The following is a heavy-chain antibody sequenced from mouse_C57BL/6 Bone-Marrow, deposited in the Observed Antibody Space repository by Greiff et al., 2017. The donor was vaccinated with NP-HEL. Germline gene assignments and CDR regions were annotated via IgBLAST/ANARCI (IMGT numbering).Heavy chain of an antibody. CDR1: GYTFTDYY. J-gene: IGHJ2*01. D-gene: IGHD1-1*01. CDR2: IYPGSGNT. CDR3: ATVYYGSSFYYFDY. Sequence: QVQLQQSGAELVRPGASVKLSCKASGYTFTDYYINWVKQRPGQGLEWIARIYPGSGNTYYNEKFKGKATLTAEKSSSTAYMQLSSLTSEDSAVYFCATVYYGSSFYYFDYWGQGTTLTVSS. V-gene: IGHV1-76*01.